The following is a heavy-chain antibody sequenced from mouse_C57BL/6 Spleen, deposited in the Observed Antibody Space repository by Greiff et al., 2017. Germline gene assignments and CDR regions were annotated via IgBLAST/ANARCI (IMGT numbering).Heavy chain of an antibody. CDR2: ISYDGSN. V-gene: IGHV3-6*01. CDR1: GYSITSGYY. D-gene: IGHD5-1*01. CDR3: ARGNLPLDD. J-gene: IGHJ2*01. Sequence: VQLKESGPGLVKPSQSLSLTCSVTGYSITSGYYWNWIRQFPGNKLEWMGYISYDGSNNYNPSLKNRISITRDTSKNQFFLKLNSVTTEDTATYYCARGNLPLDDWGQGTTLTVSS.